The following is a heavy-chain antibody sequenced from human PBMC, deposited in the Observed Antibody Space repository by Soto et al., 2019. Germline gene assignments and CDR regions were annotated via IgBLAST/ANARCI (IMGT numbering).Heavy chain of an antibody. CDR1: GYTFTSYH. CDR2: ISAYNTNT. V-gene: IGHV1-18*01. CDR3: ARETPPTDY. Sequence: QVQLVQSGAEVKKPGASVKVSCKTSGYTFTSYHISWVRQAPGQGLEWMGWISAYNTNTNYAQQFQGRVTMTTDTLTRTAYMALRSLRSDVTAVYSCARETPPTDYWGQGTLVTVSS. J-gene: IGHJ4*02.